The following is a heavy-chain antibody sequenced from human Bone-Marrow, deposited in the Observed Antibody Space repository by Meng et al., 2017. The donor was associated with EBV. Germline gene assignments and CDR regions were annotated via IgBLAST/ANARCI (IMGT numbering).Heavy chain of an antibody. V-gene: IGHV3-33*01. D-gene: IGHD5-18*01. CDR2: IWYDGSNK. CDR3: ARGDHGQLGFDY. CDR1: GFTFSSYG. Sequence: QVQLVESGXXXXXPXRPXRLSCAASGFTFSSYGMHWVRQAPGKGLEWVAVIWYDGSNKYYADSVKGRFTISRDNSKNTLCLQMNSLRAEDTAVYYCARGDHGQLGFDYWGQGTLVIVSS. J-gene: IGHJ4*02.